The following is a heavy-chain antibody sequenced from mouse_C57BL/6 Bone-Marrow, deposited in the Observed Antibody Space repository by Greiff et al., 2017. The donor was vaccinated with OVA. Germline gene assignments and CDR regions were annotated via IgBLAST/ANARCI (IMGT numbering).Heavy chain of an antibody. V-gene: IGHV14-4*01. CDR3: YGNPYFDY. D-gene: IGHD2-1*01. CDR1: GFNIKDDY. J-gene: IGHJ2*01. CDR2: IDPENGDT. Sequence: DVKLVESGAELVRPGASVKLSCTASGFNIKDDYMHWVKQRPEQGLEWIGWIDPENGDTEYASKFQGKATITADTSSKTAYLQLSSMTSEDTDVYYCYGNPYFDYWGQGTTLTVSS.